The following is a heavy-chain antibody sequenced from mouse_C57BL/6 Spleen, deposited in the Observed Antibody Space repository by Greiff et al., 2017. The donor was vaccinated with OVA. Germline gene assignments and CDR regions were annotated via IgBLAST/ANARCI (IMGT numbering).Heavy chain of an antibody. D-gene: IGHD2-5*01. J-gene: IGHJ2*01. V-gene: IGHV1-52*01. CDR1: GYTFTSYW. CDR3: AREEYSNYYFDY. CDR2: IDPSDSET. Sequence: QVQLQQPGAELVRPGSSVKLSCKASGYTFTSYWMHWVKQRPIQGLEWIGNIDPSDSETHYNQKFKDKATLTVDKSSSTAYMQLSSLTSEDSAVYYCAREEYSNYYFDYWGQGTTLTVSS.